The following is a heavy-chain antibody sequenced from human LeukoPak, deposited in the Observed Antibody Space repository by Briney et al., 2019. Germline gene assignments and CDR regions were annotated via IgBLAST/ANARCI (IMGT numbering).Heavy chain of an antibody. CDR3: ARALGEGYGWDY. CDR1: GGSISSGGYS. CDR2: IYHSGST. J-gene: IGHJ4*02. Sequence: PSQTLSLTCAVSGGSISSGGYSWSWIRQPPGKGLEWIGYIYHSGSTYYNPSLKSRVTISVDRSKNQFSLKLSSVTAADTAVYYCARALGEGYGWDYWGQGTLVTVSS. V-gene: IGHV4-30-2*01. D-gene: IGHD3-16*01.